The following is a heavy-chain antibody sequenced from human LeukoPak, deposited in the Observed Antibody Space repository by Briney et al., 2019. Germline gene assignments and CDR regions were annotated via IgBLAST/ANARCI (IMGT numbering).Heavy chain of an antibody. V-gene: IGHV1-8*01. CDR1: GYTFTSYD. Sequence: ASVKVSCKASGYTFTSYDVNWVRQATGQGLEWMGWMSPDSGNTGYAQKFQGRVTMTRDTSISTAYLDLSSLTSEDTAVYYCARYGSGSYYMDVWGKGTTVTISS. CDR3: ARYGSGSYYMDV. CDR2: MSPDSGNT. D-gene: IGHD3-10*01. J-gene: IGHJ6*03.